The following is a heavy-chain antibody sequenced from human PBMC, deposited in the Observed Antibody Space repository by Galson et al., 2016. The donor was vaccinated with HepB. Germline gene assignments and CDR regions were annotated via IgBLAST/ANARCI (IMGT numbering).Heavy chain of an antibody. CDR2: IYYSVST. D-gene: IGHD5-12*01. Sequence: ETLSLTCTVSGASVSSGSYYWSWIRQPPGKGLEWIGYIYYSVSTNYNPSLKSRVTISIDTSKNHFSLNLSSVTAADTAVYYCAIDLAVNTVASYGMDVWGQGTSVIVSS. CDR3: AIDLAVNTVASYGMDV. V-gene: IGHV4-61*03. CDR1: GASVSSGSYY. J-gene: IGHJ6*02.